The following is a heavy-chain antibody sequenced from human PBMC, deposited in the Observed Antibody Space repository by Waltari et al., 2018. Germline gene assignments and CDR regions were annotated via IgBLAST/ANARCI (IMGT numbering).Heavy chain of an antibody. CDR3: ARGRQQRGYWYFDL. CDR1: GGTFSSYA. J-gene: IGHJ2*01. V-gene: IGHV1-69*05. CDR2: SIPILGTA. Sequence: QVQLVQSGAEGKKPGSSVKVSCKASGGTFSSYAISWVRQTPGQGLEWMGRSIPILGTANDAQKFEGRVTITTDESTSTAYMELSSLRSEETAVYYCARGRQQRGYWYFDLWGRGTLVTVSS. D-gene: IGHD6-13*01.